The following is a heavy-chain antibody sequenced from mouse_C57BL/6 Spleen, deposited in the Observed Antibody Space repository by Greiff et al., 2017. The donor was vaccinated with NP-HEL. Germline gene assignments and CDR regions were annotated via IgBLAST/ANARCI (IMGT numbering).Heavy chain of an antibody. CDR1: GYTFTSYW. D-gene: IGHD1-1*01. J-gene: IGHJ4*01. CDR3: ARGAITTVVAHYYAMDY. CDR2: IDPSDSET. V-gene: IGHV1-52*01. Sequence: QVQLKQPGAELVRPGSSVKLSCKASGYTFTSYWMHWVKQRPIQGLEWIGNIDPSDSETHYNQKFKDKATLTVDKSSSTAYMQLSSLTSEDSAVYYCARGAITTVVAHYYAMDYWGQGTSVTVSS.